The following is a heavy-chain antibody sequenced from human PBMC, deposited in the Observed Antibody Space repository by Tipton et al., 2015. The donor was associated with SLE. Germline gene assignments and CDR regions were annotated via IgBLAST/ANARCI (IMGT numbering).Heavy chain of an antibody. CDR1: GFTFSSYG. Sequence: SLRLSCAASGFTFSSYGMHWVRQAPGKGLEWVADIWYDGSNKNYADSVKGRFTVSRDNSKNTVYLQMNSLRAEDTGVYYCAKDGGITAMADYWGQGTLVTVSS. D-gene: IGHD5-18*01. CDR2: IWYDGSNK. V-gene: IGHV3-30*18. J-gene: IGHJ4*02. CDR3: AKDGGITAMADY.